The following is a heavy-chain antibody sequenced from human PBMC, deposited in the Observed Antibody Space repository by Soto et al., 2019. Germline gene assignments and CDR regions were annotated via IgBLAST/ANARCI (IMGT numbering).Heavy chain of an antibody. V-gene: IGHV4-39*01. Sequence: QLQLQESGPGLVKPSETLSLTCTVSGGSISSSSYYWGWIRQPPGKGLEWIGSIYYSGSTYYNPSLKSRVIISVDTSKNQFSLKLSSVTAADTAVYYCARHHSLGTEPLSPGWFDPWGQGTLVTVSS. D-gene: IGHD7-27*01. CDR2: IYYSGST. J-gene: IGHJ5*02. CDR3: ARHHSLGTEPLSPGWFDP. CDR1: GGSISSSSYY.